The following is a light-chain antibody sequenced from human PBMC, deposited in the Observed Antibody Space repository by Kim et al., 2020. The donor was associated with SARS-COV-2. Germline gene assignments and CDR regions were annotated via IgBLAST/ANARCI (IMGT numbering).Light chain of an antibody. J-gene: IGLJ1*01. V-gene: IGLV1-47*01. Sequence: PGQRVTISCSGSSANIGSNYVYWYQQLPGTAPKLLIYRNNQRPSGVPDRFSGSKSGTSASLAISGLRSEDEADYYCAAWDDSLKVFGTGNKVTVL. CDR1: SANIGSNY. CDR2: RNN. CDR3: AAWDDSLKV.